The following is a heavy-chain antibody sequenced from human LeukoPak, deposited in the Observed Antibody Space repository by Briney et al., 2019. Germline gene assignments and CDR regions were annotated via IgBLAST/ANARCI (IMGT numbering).Heavy chain of an antibody. CDR2: INPNSGGT. CDR1: GYTFTGYY. J-gene: IGHJ3*02. V-gene: IGHV1-2*02. D-gene: IGHD3-9*01. Sequence: GASVKVSCKASGYTFTGYYMHWVRQAPGQGLEWMGWINPNSGGTNYAQKFQGRVTMTRDTSISTAYMELSRLRSDDTAVYYCARLGHLRYFDWLFPNDAFDIWGQGTMVTVSS. CDR3: ARLGHLRYFDWLFPNDAFDI.